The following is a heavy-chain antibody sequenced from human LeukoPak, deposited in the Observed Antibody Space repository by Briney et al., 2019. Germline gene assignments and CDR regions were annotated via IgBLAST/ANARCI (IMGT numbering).Heavy chain of an antibody. V-gene: IGHV4-59*01. CDR2: MSPSGST. D-gene: IGHD2-21*01. CDR3: AKDRSINAFDI. J-gene: IGHJ3*02. Sequence: SETLSLTCTVSGGSIGADHWSWIRPPPGKGLEWIGYMSPSGSTNYNPSLKNRGTIFRDTSKNQFFLKLSAVTAADTAVYYCAKDRSINAFDIWGQGTVVTVSA. CDR1: GGSIGADH.